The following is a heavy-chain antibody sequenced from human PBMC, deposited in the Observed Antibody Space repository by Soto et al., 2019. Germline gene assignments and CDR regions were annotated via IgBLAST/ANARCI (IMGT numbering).Heavy chain of an antibody. CDR1: GGSISSSSYY. Sequence: SETLSLTCTVSGGSISSSSYYWGWIRQHPGKGLKWIGSIYYSGSTYYNPSLKSRVTISVDTSKNQFSLKLSSVTAADTAVYYCARHGDYGDYGDYYYYMDVWGKGTTVTVSS. CDR2: IYYSGST. CDR3: ARHGDYGDYGDYYYYMDV. V-gene: IGHV4-39*01. D-gene: IGHD4-17*01. J-gene: IGHJ6*03.